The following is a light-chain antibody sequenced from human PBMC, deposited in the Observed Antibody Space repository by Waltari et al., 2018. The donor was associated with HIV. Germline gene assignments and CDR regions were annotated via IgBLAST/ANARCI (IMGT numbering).Light chain of an antibody. Sequence: QSALTQPASVSGSPGRSIAISCTGASSDVGSYNLVSWYQQHPGKAPKLMIYAVTKRPSGVSDRFSGSKSGNTASLTISGLQAEDEADYYCCSYASYSTFHVVFGGGTKLTVL. CDR1: SSDVGSYNL. J-gene: IGLJ2*01. CDR2: AVT. V-gene: IGLV2-23*02. CDR3: CSYASYSTFHVV.